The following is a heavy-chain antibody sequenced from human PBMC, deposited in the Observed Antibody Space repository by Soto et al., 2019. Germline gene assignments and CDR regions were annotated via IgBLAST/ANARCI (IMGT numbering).Heavy chain of an antibody. CDR3: AREDRYDYYYYGMDV. D-gene: IGHD2-21*02. J-gene: IGHJ6*02. Sequence: ASVKVSCKASGYTFASYCISWVRQAPGQGLEWMGWISAYNGNTNYAQKLQGRVTMTTDTSTSTAYMELRSLRSDDTAVYYCAREDRYDYYYYGMDVWGQGTTVTVSS. CDR2: ISAYNGNT. CDR1: GYTFASYC. V-gene: IGHV1-18*04.